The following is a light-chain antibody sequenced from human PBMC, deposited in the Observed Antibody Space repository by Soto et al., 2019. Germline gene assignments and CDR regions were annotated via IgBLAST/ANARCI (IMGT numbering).Light chain of an antibody. CDR2: IAY. CDR3: QQFNSDPLT. V-gene: IGKV1-9*01. J-gene: IGKJ4*01. Sequence: DIQLTQSPSFLSASVGDRVTITCRASQVISNNLAWYQQKPGKAPKLLIYIAYTLQSGVPSRFSGSGSGTEFTLTISSLQPEDFATYYCQQFNSDPLTFGGGTKVEIK. CDR1: QVISNN.